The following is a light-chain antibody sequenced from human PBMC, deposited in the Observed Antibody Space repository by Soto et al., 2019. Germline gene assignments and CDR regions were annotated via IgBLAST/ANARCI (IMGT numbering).Light chain of an antibody. Sequence: DIVMTQSPDSLAVSLGERATINCKSSQSVLYSSNNKNYLAWYQQKPGQPPKLLIYWASTRESGVPDRFSGSGSGTDFTLTITSLQPEDFATYYCQQSYRTPTFGGGTKVEIK. V-gene: IGKV4-1*01. CDR3: QQSYRTPT. J-gene: IGKJ4*01. CDR2: WAS. CDR1: QSVLYSSNNKNY.